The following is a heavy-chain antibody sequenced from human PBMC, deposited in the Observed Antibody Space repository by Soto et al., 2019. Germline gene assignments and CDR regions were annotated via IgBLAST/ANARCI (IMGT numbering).Heavy chain of an antibody. Sequence: AXSVKVSCTASGYSFTSYAMHWVRQAPGQRLEWMGWINAGNGNTKYSQKFQCRVTITRDTSASTAYMELSSLRSEDTAVYYCARAGGYYDSSGYLDYYYGMDVWGQGTTVTVSS. J-gene: IGHJ6*02. CDR2: INAGNGNT. CDR1: GYSFTSYA. V-gene: IGHV1-3*01. D-gene: IGHD3-22*01. CDR3: ARAGGYYDSSGYLDYYYGMDV.